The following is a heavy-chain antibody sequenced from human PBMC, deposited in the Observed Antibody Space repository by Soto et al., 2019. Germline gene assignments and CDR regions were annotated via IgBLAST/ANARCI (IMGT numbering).Heavy chain of an antibody. Sequence: QVQLVESGGGVVQPGRSLRLSCAASGFPFTTYGMHWVREGPGKGLEWVAVISYDGSNKYYADSVKGRFTISRDNSKNTLYLPMNSLRPEDTALYYCVGGKYYFDYRGQGTLGTVSS. CDR1: GFPFTTYG. CDR3: VGGKYYFDY. CDR2: ISYDGSNK. D-gene: IGHD3-10*01. J-gene: IGHJ4*02. V-gene: IGHV3-30*03.